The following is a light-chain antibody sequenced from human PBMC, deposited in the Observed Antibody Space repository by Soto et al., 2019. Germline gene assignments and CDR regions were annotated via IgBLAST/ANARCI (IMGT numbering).Light chain of an antibody. CDR1: QSISNS. CDR3: RQYVSYPVT. J-gene: IGKJ4*01. Sequence: DIQMTQSPSTLSASVGDRVTIACRASQSISNSLAWYQQKPGKAPNLLIYKASSLESGVPSRFSGSGSGTDFTLTISSLQPDDFATYYCRQYVSYPVTFGGGTKGEMK. CDR2: KAS. V-gene: IGKV1-5*03.